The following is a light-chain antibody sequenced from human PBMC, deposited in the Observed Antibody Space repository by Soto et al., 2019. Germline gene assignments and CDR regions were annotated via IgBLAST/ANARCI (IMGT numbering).Light chain of an antibody. V-gene: IGLV2-11*01. CDR2: DVS. CDR1: SSDVGGYDF. CDR3: CSYAGTYTLV. J-gene: IGLJ3*02. Sequence: QSVLTQPRSVSGSPGQSVIISCTGSSSDVGGYDFVSWYQQHPGKAPKLMISDVSERPSGVPDRFSGSKSANTASLTISGLQAEDEADYYCCSYAGTYTLVFGGGTKLTVL.